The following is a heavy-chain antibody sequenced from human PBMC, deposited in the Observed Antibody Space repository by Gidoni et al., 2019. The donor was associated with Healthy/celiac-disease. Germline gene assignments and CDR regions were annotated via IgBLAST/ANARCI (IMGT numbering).Heavy chain of an antibody. J-gene: IGHJ3*02. CDR2: IYSGGST. Sequence: EVQLVESGGGLIQPGGSLRLSCAASGFTVSSNYMSWVRQAPGKGLEWVSVIYSGGSTYDADSVKGRFTISRDNSKNTLYLQMNSLRAEDTAVYYCARESRREGDAFDIWGQGTMVTVSS. CDR3: ARESRREGDAFDI. CDR1: GFTVSSNY. V-gene: IGHV3-53*01.